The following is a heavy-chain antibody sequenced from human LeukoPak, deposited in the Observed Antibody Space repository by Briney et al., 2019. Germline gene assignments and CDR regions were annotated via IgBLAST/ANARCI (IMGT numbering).Heavy chain of an antibody. V-gene: IGHV4-59*11. CDR1: DGSIRSHD. J-gene: IGHJ6*03. D-gene: IGHD2-15*01. Sequence: SQTLSLTCTVSDGSIRSHDWTWIRQSPLKGLEWIGDISNSGSTKYNPSLKSRVTISIDTSKSQFSLRLTSVTAADTAVYYCGRDALVGYFSCYYIDFWGKGTTVTVSS. CDR2: ISNSGST. CDR3: GRDALVGYFSCYYIDF.